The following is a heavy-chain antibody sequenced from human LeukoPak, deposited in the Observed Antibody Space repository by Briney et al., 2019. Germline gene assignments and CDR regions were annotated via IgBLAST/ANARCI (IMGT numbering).Heavy chain of an antibody. CDR3: ATGIWSGYYQFEYYFDD. Sequence: ASVKVSCKASGGTFSSYAISWVRQAPGQGLEWMGRIIPIFGTANYAQKFQGRVTITTDESTSTAYMELSSLRSENTAVYYCATGIWSGYYQFEYYFDDWGHEALVTVSS. CDR2: IIPIFGTA. J-gene: IGHJ4*01. D-gene: IGHD3-3*01. CDR1: GGTFSSYA. V-gene: IGHV1-69*05.